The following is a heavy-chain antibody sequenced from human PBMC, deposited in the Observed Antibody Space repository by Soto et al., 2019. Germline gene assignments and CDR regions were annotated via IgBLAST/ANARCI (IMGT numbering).Heavy chain of an antibody. CDR1: GYSFTHKW. Sequence: GESLKISCKGYGYSFTHKWIRWVRQMPGKGLEWMGVIYPGDSDTKYSPSFQVHVTISVDKSISTAYLQWSSLKASDSALYYCVRRDRSGWFDAFDVWGQGTMVTVSS. D-gene: IGHD6-19*01. J-gene: IGHJ3*01. CDR2: IYPGDSDT. V-gene: IGHV5-51*01. CDR3: VRRDRSGWFDAFDV.